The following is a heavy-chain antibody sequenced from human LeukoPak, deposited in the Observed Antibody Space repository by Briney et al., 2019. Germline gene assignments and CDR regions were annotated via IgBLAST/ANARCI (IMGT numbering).Heavy chain of an antibody. CDR2: INPNSGGT. Sequence: ASVKVSCKASGYTFTGYYMHWVRQAPGQGLEWMGRINPNSGGTNYAQKFQGRVTMTRDTSISTAYMELSRLRSDDTAVYYCAGGYVVRGVICNWGQGTLVTVSS. J-gene: IGHJ4*02. CDR1: GYTFTGYY. CDR3: AGGYVVRGVICN. V-gene: IGHV1-2*06. D-gene: IGHD3-10*01.